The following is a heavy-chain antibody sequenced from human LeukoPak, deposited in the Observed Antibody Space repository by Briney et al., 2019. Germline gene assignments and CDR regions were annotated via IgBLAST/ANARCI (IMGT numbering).Heavy chain of an antibody. J-gene: IGHJ3*02. V-gene: IGHV3-15*01. D-gene: IGHD2-2*01. CDR3: TTRTWADGFDI. Sequence: GGSLRLSCVGSGFTFSNAWMSWARQAPGKGLEWVGRIKSKTDGGTADYAAPVKGRFTISRDESKNTLYLQINSLRTEDTAVYYCTTRTWADGFDIWGQGTMLTVSS. CDR2: IKSKTDGGTA. CDR1: GFTFSNAW.